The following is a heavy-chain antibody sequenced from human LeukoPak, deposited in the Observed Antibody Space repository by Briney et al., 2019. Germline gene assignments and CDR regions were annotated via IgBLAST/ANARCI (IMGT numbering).Heavy chain of an antibody. Sequence: GASVKVSCKASGYTFTSYGISWVRQAPGQGLEWMGWISAYNGNTNYAQKLQGRVTMTTDTSTSTAYMELRSLRSDDTAVYYCARDDYDILTGYDRNAFDIWGQGTMVTVSS. CDR2: ISAYNGNT. D-gene: IGHD3-9*01. J-gene: IGHJ3*02. CDR3: ARDDYDILTGYDRNAFDI. V-gene: IGHV1-18*01. CDR1: GYTFTSYG.